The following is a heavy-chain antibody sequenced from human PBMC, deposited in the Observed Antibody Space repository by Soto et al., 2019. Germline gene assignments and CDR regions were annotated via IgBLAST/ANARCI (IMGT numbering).Heavy chain of an antibody. J-gene: IGHJ6*02. CDR1: GGSISSSSYY. Sequence: KTSETLSLTCTVSGGSISSSSYYWGWIRQPPGKGLEWIGSIYYSGSTYYNPSLKSRVTISVDTSKNQFSLKLSSVTAADTAVYYCAREVRGDGLDVWGQGTTVTVSS. D-gene: IGHD3-10*01. CDR2: IYYSGST. CDR3: AREVRGDGLDV. V-gene: IGHV4-39*01.